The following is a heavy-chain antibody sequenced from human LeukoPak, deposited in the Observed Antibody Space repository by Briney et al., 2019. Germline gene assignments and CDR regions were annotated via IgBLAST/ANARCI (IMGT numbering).Heavy chain of an antibody. Sequence: SQTLSLTCAISGGSVSSNSAAWNWIRQSPSRGLEWLGRTYYRSKWYNDYAVSVKSRITINPDTSKNQFSLQLNSVTPEDTAVYYCARDSLLWFGELSRSYWYFDLWGRGTLVTVSS. J-gene: IGHJ2*01. CDR3: ARDSLLWFGELSRSYWYFDL. D-gene: IGHD3-10*01. CDR1: GGSVSSNSAA. V-gene: IGHV6-1*01. CDR2: TYYRSKWYN.